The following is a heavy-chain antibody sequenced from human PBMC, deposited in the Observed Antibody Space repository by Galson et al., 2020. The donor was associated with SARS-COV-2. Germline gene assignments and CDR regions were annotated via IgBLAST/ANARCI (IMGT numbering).Heavy chain of an antibody. CDR1: GFSPSTSGMR. CDR3: AREQWLVFRFDY. D-gene: IGHD6-19*01. V-gene: IGHV2-70*04. J-gene: IGHJ4*02. Sequence: SGPTLVKPTQTLPLTCTFSGFSPSTSGMRVSWIRQPPGKALEWLARTDWDDDKFYSTSLKTRLTISKDTSKNQVVLTMTNMDPVDTATYYCAREQWLVFRFDYWGQGTLVTVSS. CDR2: TDWDDDK.